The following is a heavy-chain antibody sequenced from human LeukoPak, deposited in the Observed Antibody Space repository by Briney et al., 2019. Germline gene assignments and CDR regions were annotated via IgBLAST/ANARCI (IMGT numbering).Heavy chain of an antibody. CDR2: ISWNSGSI. D-gene: IGHD2-15*01. V-gene: IGHV3-9*01. CDR3: AKAVVLNAFDI. Sequence: GGSLRLSCAASGFTFDDYAMHWVRQAPGKGLEWVSGISWNSGSIGYADSVKGRFTISRDNAKNSLYLQMNSLRAEDTALYYCAKAVVLNAFDIWSQGTMVTVSS. CDR1: GFTFDDYA. J-gene: IGHJ3*02.